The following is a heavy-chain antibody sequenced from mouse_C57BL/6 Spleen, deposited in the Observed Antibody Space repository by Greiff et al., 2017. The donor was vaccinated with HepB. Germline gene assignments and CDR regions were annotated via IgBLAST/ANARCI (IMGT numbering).Heavy chain of an antibody. Sequence: DVMLVESGGGLVKPGGSLKLSCAASGFTFSSYTMSWVRQTPEKRLEWVATISGGGGNTYYPDSVKGRFTISRDNAKNTLYLQMSSLRSEDTALYYCASAIYDGYYDYAMDYWGQGTSVTVSS. J-gene: IGHJ4*01. CDR3: ASAIYDGYYDYAMDY. V-gene: IGHV5-9*01. CDR1: GFTFSSYT. CDR2: ISGGGGNT. D-gene: IGHD2-3*01.